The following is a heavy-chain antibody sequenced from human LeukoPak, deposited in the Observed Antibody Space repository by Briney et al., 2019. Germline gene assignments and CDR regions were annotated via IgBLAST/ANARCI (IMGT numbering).Heavy chain of an antibody. Sequence: SETLSLTCAVYGGSFSGYYWSWIRQPPGKGLEWIGEINHSGSTNYNPSLKSRVTISVDTSKNQFSLKLSSVTAADTAVYHCARGLGEWLRFGRFDYWGQGTLVTVSS. D-gene: IGHD5-12*01. CDR2: INHSGST. V-gene: IGHV4-34*01. CDR1: GGSFSGYY. CDR3: ARGLGEWLRFGRFDY. J-gene: IGHJ4*02.